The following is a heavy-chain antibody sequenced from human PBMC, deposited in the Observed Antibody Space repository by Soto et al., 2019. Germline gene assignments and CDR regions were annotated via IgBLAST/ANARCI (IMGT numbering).Heavy chain of an antibody. D-gene: IGHD3-10*01. Sequence: EVQLLESGGGLVQPGGSLRLSCAASGFTFSTYAMSWVRQAPGKGLEWVSTISGSGGSTYYADSVKGRFTISRHNSKNTLYLQMNSLRAEDTAVYYCARGGVYYGSFWYFGLWGRGTLVTVSS. J-gene: IGHJ2*01. V-gene: IGHV3-23*01. CDR2: ISGSGGST. CDR3: ARGGVYYGSFWYFGL. CDR1: GFTFSTYA.